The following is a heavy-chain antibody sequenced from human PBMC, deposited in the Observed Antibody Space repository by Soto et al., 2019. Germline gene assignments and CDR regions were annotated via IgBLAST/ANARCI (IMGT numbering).Heavy chain of an antibody. CDR2: ISAYNGNT. D-gene: IGHD3-10*01. Sequence: QVQLVQSGAEVKKPGASVKVSCKASGYTFTSYAISWVRQAPGQGLEWMGWISAYNGNTYYAQKVQGRVTMTTDTSTSPAYMELRRLRSDETAGDFWSRAWFGELVDYFDYWGLGTLVTVSS. CDR1: GYTFTSYA. CDR3: SRAWFGELVDYFDY. J-gene: IGHJ4*02. V-gene: IGHV1-18*01.